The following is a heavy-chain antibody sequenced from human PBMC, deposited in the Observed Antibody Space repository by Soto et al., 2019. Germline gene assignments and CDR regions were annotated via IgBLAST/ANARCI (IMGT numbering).Heavy chain of an antibody. CDR2: INTDGRST. J-gene: IGHJ4*02. V-gene: IGHV3-74*01. D-gene: IGHD3-10*01. CDR1: GFTFSSFW. Sequence: EVQLVESGGGLVQPGGSLRLSCAVSGFTFSSFWMHWVRQAPGEGLVWVSSINTDGRSTSYADSVKGRFTISREKAKNTLYLQMNRLRVEDTAMYYCAKRGVDTFGLSYWGQGTLVSVFS. CDR3: AKRGVDTFGLSY.